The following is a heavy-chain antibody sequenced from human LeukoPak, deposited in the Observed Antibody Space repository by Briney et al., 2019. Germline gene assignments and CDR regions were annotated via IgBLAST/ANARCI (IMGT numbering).Heavy chain of an antibody. CDR1: EFTFSSYN. J-gene: IGHJ4*02. D-gene: IGHD3-3*01. CDR2: ISSSSKYI. V-gene: IGHV3-21*01. CDR3: AREPFWSGYYSNLHFDY. Sequence: GGSLKLSCAASEFTFSSYNMNWVRQAPGKGLEWVSYISSSSKYIYYADSVKGRFTISRDNAKNSLYLQMNSLRAEDTAVYYCAREPFWSGYYSNLHFDYWGQGTLVTVSS.